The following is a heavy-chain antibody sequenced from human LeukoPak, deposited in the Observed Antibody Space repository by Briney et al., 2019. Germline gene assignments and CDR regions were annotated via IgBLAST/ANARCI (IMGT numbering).Heavy chain of an antibody. CDR1: GYSISSGYY. D-gene: IGHD1-26*01. V-gene: IGHV4-38-2*01. CDR3: ARGALVGVTVY. Sequence: SETLSLTCAVSGYSISSGYYWGWIRQPPGKGLEWFGSIYHSGSTYYNPSLKSRVTISVDKSKNQFSLQLSSVTAADTAVYYCARGALVGVTVYWGQGTLVTVSS. J-gene: IGHJ4*02. CDR2: IYHSGST.